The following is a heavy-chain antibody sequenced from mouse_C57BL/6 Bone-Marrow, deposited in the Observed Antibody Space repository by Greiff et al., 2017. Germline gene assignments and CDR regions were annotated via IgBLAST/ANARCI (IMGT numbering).Heavy chain of an antibody. CDR2: IDPETGGT. D-gene: IGHD2-1*01. CDR3: TREGFGNFAWFAY. CDR1: GYTFTDYE. J-gene: IGHJ3*01. V-gene: IGHV1-15*01. Sequence: VQLQQSGAELVRPGASVTLSCKASGYTFTDYEMHWVKQTPVHGLEWIGAIDPETGGTDYNQKFKGKAILTADKSSSTAYMELRSLTSEDSAVYYCTREGFGNFAWFAYWGQGTLVTVSA.